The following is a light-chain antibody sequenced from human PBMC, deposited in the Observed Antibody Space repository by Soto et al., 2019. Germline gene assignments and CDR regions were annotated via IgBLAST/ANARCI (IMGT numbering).Light chain of an antibody. CDR1: QSLNRN. Sequence: ETVITHSPSTLSVSPVETATLSFMTSQSLNRNLAWYQQKLGQAPRVLIYGASTRATGIPARFSGSGSGTAFILTISSLQSEDFAVYYCHEYNTWPWKFGQGTKVDIK. CDR3: HEYNTWPWK. V-gene: IGKV3-15*01. CDR2: GAS. J-gene: IGKJ1*01.